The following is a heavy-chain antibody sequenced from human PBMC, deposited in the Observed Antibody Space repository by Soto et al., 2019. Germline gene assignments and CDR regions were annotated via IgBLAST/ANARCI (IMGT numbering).Heavy chain of an antibody. V-gene: IGHV3-15*01. D-gene: IGHD1-1*01. Sequence: EVQLVESGGGLVEPGGSLRLSCAGSGFAFNHAYMTWVRQAPGKGLEWVGRIKSKGHGGTIDYAAPVQGRFTISRDDSTNTLFLQMNSLKTEDTAVYYCSTDAKPTAGARLDYWGQGTLVTVSS. CDR3: STDAKPTAGARLDY. CDR1: GFAFNHAY. J-gene: IGHJ4*02. CDR2: IKSKGHGGTI.